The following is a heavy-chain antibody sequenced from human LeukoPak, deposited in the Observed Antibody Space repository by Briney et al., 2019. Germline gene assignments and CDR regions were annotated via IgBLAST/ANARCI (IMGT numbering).Heavy chain of an antibody. J-gene: IGHJ4*02. D-gene: IGHD3-3*01. CDR1: GFTFSNYW. CDR3: ARDAFGVDKSPF. CDR2: IKSDGSTT. Sequence: PGGSLRLSCAASGFTFSNYWMHWVRHAPGKGLVWVSRIKSDGSTTYYADSVKGRFTISRDNAKNTLYLQMNSLRAEDTALYYCARDAFGVDKSPFWGQGTLVTVSS. V-gene: IGHV3-74*01.